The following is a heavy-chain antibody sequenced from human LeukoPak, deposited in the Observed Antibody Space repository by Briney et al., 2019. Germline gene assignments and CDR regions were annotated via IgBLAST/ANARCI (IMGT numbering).Heavy chain of an antibody. D-gene: IGHD3-16*01. CDR2: ISGGGGAA. CDR3: AKERGNDYGDC. V-gene: IGHV3-23*01. Sequence: PGGSLRLPCAASGFTFSSYVMSWVRQAPGKGLEWVSTISGGGGAAFYADSVKGRFTISTDNSKNTLYLQMNSLRAEDTAIYYCAKERGNDYGDCWGQGTLVTVSS. CDR1: GFTFSSYV. J-gene: IGHJ4*02.